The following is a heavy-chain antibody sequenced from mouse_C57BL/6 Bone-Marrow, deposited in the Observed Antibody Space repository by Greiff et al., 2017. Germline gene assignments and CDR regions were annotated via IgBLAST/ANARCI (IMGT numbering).Heavy chain of an antibody. CDR3: AREGITTVPWFAD. D-gene: IGHD1-1*01. CDR2: ISDGGSYT. Sequence: EVLLVESGGGLVKPGGSLKLSCAASGFTFSSYAMSWVRQTPEKRLEWVATISDGGSYTYYPDNVKGRFTISRDNDKNNLYLQMSNLKSEDTSMYYCAREGITTVPWFADWGQGTLVTVSA. CDR1: GFTFSSYA. J-gene: IGHJ3*01. V-gene: IGHV5-4*01.